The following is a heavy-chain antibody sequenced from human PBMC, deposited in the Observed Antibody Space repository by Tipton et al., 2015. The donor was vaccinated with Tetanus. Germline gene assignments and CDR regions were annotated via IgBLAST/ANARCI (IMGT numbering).Heavy chain of an antibody. V-gene: IGHV1-2*02. CDR1: DYTLKDYF. J-gene: IGHJ4*02. Sequence: QVQLVQSGAEVRNPGASVRVSCQASDYTLKDYFLHWVRQAPGQGFEWLGWINPNGGGTRSAQSFQGRITMTRDSSISTAYIELKNLRSDDTAVYYCARGNRGSSWYLWGQGTLVTVSS. CDR3: ARGNRGSSWYL. CDR2: INPNGGGT. D-gene: IGHD6-13*01.